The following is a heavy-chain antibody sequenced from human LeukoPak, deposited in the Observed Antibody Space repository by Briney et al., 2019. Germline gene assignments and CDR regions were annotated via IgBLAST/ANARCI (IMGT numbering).Heavy chain of an antibody. CDR3: ARLSAMLRGPEPIYYFDY. J-gene: IGHJ4*01. CDR1: GFTFDDYG. V-gene: IGHV3-20*04. CDR2: INWNGRST. D-gene: IGHD3-10*01. Sequence: GGSLRLSCAASGFTFDDYGMSWVRQAPGKGLEWVSGINWNGRSTAYADSVKGRFTISRDNAKNSLYLQMNSLRAEDTAMYYCARLSAMLRGPEPIYYFDYWGQGTLVTVSS.